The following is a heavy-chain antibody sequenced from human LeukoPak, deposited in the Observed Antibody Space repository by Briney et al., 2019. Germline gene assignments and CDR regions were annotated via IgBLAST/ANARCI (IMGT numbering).Heavy chain of an antibody. CDR3: ARGPASFAY. Sequence: PSETLSLTCTVSRGSIRSDGDAWSWIRQPPGKGLEWIGYIYHTGNSYYNPSLKSRVTISVDGSKNQFSLSLNSVSAADTAVYFCARGPASFAYWGQGILVTVSS. CDR1: RGSIRSDGDA. CDR2: IYHTGNS. V-gene: IGHV4-30-2*01. J-gene: IGHJ4*02.